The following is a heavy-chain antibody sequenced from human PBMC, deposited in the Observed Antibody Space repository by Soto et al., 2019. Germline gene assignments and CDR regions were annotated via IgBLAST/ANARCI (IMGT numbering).Heavy chain of an antibody. Sequence: QVQLVQSGAEVKKPGSSVKVSCKASGGTFSSYAISWVRQAPGQGLEWMGGIIPIFGTANYAQKFQGRVTITADESTRTAYMELSSLRSEETAVYYWASRGNYGSGLGGMDVWGQGPTVTVSS. CDR2: IIPIFGTA. D-gene: IGHD3-10*01. J-gene: IGHJ6*02. CDR3: ASRGNYGSGLGGMDV. CDR1: GGTFSSYA. V-gene: IGHV1-69*01.